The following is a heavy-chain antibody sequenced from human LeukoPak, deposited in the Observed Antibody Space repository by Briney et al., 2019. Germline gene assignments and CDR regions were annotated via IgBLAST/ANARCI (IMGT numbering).Heavy chain of an antibody. J-gene: IGHJ4*02. CDR3: ARDEYSSSWYYFDY. D-gene: IGHD6-13*01. CDR1: GYTFTSYG. V-gene: IGHV1-18*01. CDR2: ISAYNGNT. Sequence: ASVKVSCKASGYTFTSYGISWVRQAPGQGLEWMGWISAYNGNTNYAQKLQGRVTMTTDTSTSTAYMELRSLRSDDTAVYYCARDEYSSSWYYFDYWGQGTLVTVSS.